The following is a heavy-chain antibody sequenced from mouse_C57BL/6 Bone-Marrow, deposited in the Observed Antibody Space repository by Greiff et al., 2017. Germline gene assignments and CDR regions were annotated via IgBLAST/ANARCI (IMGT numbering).Heavy chain of an antibody. CDR1: GFTFSDYG. D-gene: IGHD1-1*01. CDR2: ISSGSSTI. CDR3: AYYGLDY. J-gene: IGHJ2*01. Sequence: DVKLVESGGGLVKPGGSLKLSCAASGFTFSDYGMHWVRQAPEKGLEWVAYISSGSSTIYYADTVKGRFTISRDNAKNTLFLQMTSLRSEDTAMYYCAYYGLDYWGQGTTLTVSS. V-gene: IGHV5-17*01.